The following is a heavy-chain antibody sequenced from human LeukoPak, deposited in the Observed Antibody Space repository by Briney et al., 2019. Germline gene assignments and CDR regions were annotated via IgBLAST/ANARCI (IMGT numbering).Heavy chain of an antibody. D-gene: IGHD1-26*01. Sequence: GGSLRLSCAASGFTFSSYAMSWVRQAPGKGLEWVSAISGSGGSTYYADSVKGRFTISRDNSKNALYLQMNSLRAEDTAVYYCAKLGGSYSYYYYYMDVWGKGTTVTVSS. V-gene: IGHV3-23*01. CDR1: GFTFSSYA. J-gene: IGHJ6*03. CDR3: AKLGGSYSYYYYYMDV. CDR2: ISGSGGST.